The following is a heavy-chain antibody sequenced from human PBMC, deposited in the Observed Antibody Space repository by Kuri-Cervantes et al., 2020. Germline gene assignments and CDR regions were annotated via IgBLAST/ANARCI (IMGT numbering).Heavy chain of an antibody. J-gene: IGHJ4*02. Sequence: SETLSLTCTVSGGSISSYYWSWIRQPAGKGLEWIGRIYTSGSTNYNPSLKSRVTISVDTSKNQFSLKLSSVTAADTAVYYCARVRPYGDHFDYWGQGTLVTVSS. CDR3: ARVRPYGDHFDY. V-gene: IGHV4-4*07. CDR1: GGSISSYY. CDR2: IYTSGST. D-gene: IGHD3-10*01.